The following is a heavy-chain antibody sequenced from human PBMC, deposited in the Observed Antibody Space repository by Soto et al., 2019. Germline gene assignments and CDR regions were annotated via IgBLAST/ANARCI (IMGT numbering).Heavy chain of an antibody. CDR2: IWPDGDIE. CDR3: AKVGMVETTQMGWFDP. V-gene: IGHV3-33*06. CDR1: GFTFYNYG. Sequence: QVQLVESGGGVVQPGTSLRLSCVASGFTFYNYGMHWVRQAPGKGLEWVAAIWPDGDIEHYPDSVKGRFTISRDNSRNTLYLQMNVLRAEDTAMYYCAKVGMVETTQMGWFDPWGQGTLVIVSS. D-gene: IGHD1-7*01. J-gene: IGHJ5*02.